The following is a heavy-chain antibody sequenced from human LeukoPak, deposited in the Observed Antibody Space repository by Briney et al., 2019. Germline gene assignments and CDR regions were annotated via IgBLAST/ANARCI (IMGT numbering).Heavy chain of an antibody. V-gene: IGHV3-53*01. Sequence: GGSLRLSCAASGFSVTTNYVSWVRQAPGKGLEWVSAIVGGSTFYADSVKGRFTISRDNSKNTLYLQMDSLRAEDTAVYYCVKDEPASGWYDWGQGTQVTVSS. CDR3: VKDEPASGWYD. D-gene: IGHD6-19*01. CDR1: GFSVTTNY. CDR2: IVGGST. J-gene: IGHJ4*02.